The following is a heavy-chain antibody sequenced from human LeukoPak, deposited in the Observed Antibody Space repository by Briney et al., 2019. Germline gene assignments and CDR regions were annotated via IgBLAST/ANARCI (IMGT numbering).Heavy chain of an antibody. Sequence: GASVKVSCKASGGTFSSYAISWVRQAPGQGLEWMGGIIPIFGTANYAQKFQGRVTITADESTSTAYMELSSLRSEDTAVYYCARDTKPRIVYCGGDCYLGLGAFDIWGQGTMVTVSS. V-gene: IGHV1-69*01. CDR1: GGTFSSYA. CDR2: IIPIFGTA. CDR3: ARDTKPRIVYCGGDCYLGLGAFDI. D-gene: IGHD2-21*02. J-gene: IGHJ3*02.